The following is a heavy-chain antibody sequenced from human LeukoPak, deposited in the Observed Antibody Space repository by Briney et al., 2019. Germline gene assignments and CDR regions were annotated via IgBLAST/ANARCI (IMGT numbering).Heavy chain of an antibody. CDR1: GGTFSSYA. D-gene: IGHD1-26*01. J-gene: IGHJ4*02. V-gene: IGHV1-69*04. CDR3: ARDGASELGDY. CDR2: IIPILGIA. Sequence: SVEVSCEASGGTFSSYAISWVRQAPGQGLEWMGRIIPILGIANYAQKFQGRVTITADKSTSTAYMELSSLRSEDTAVYYCARDGASELGDYWGQGTLVTVSS.